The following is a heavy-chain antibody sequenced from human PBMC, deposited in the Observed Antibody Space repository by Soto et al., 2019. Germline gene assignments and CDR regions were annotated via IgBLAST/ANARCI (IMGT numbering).Heavy chain of an antibody. J-gene: IGHJ5*01. CDR1: GFTFSSYA. D-gene: IGHD5-12*01. CDR3: AKDRGRGYGWLDS. Sequence: EVQLLESGGGLVQPGGSLRLSCAASGFTFSSYAMSWVRQAPGKGLEWVSAISGSGGSTFYADSVKGRFTISRDTSKNTRFRQRNSLRAEDTAVYYCAKDRGRGYGWLDSWGQGTLVTVSS. V-gene: IGHV3-23*01. CDR2: ISGSGGST.